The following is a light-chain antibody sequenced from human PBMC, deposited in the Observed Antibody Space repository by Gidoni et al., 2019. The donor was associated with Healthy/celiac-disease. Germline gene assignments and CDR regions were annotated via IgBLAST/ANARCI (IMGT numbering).Light chain of an antibody. CDR1: QGISSY. V-gene: IGKV1-9*01. J-gene: IGKJ2*01. Sequence: IQLTQSPSSLSASVGDRVTITCRASQGISSYLAWYQQKPGKAPKLLIYAASTLQSGVPSRCSGSGSGTDFTRTISSLQPEDCATYYCQQLNSYPRTFXXXTKLEIK. CDR3: QQLNSYPRT. CDR2: AAS.